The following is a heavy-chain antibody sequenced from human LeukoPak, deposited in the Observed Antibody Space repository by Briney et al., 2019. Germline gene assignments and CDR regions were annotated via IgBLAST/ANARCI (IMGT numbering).Heavy chain of an antibody. V-gene: IGHV1-18*01. CDR3: ARDFATWYFDY. D-gene: IGHD2-15*01. CDR1: GYTFSSYH. Sequence: GASVKVSCKASGYTFSSYHVSWVRQAPGQGLEWMGWINTYDGNTNYAQNFQGRVAMTTDTSTSTAYMELRSLRSDDTPVYYCARDFATWYFDYWGQGTLVTVSS. J-gene: IGHJ4*02. CDR2: INTYDGNT.